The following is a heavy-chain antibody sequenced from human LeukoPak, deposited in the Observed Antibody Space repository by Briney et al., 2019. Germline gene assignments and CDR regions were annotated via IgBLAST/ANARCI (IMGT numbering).Heavy chain of an antibody. Sequence: SGGSLRLSCAASGFTFSSYSMNWVRQAPGKGLEWVSSISSSNSYIYYADSVKGRFTISRDNAKNSLYLQMNSLRAEDTAVYYCARDHAGYDSMELSFDYWGQGTLVTVSS. CDR1: GFTFSSYS. CDR3: ARDHAGYDSMELSFDY. D-gene: IGHD5-12*01. V-gene: IGHV3-21*01. CDR2: ISSSNSYI. J-gene: IGHJ4*02.